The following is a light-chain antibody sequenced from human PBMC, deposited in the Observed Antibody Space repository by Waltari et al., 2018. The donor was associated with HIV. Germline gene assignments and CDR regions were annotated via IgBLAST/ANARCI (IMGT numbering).Light chain of an antibody. J-gene: IGLJ2*01. CDR3: QAWDSSTVI. CDR2: QDN. CDR1: KLGDKY. Sequence: SYELTQPPSVSVSPAQTASITCSGDKLGDKYACWYQQKPGQSPVLVIYQDNKRPSGIPERFSGSNSGNRATLTISGTQPMDEADYYCQAWDSSTVIFGGGTNLTVL. V-gene: IGLV3-1*01.